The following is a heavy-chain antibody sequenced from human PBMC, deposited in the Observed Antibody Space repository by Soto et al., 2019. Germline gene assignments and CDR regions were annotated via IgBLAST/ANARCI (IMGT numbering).Heavy chain of an antibody. CDR1: GFSLSNARMG. V-gene: IGHV2-26*01. CDR2: IFSNDEK. D-gene: IGHD3-16*01. J-gene: IGHJ4*02. CDR3: ARIGFAGGILFDY. Sequence: QVTLKESGPVLEKPTETLTLTCTVSGFSLSNARMGVSWIRQPPGKALEWLAHIFSNDEKSYRTFLKCRLTSSRATSKSQVVLTMTNMDPVDTATCYCARIGFAGGILFDYWGQGTLVTVSS.